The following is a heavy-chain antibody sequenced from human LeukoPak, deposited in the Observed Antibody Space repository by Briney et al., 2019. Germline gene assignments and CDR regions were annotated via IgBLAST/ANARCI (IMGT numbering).Heavy chain of an antibody. V-gene: IGHV3-43*01. Sequence: GGSLRLSCAASGFTFDDYTMHWVRQAPGKGLEWVSLISWDGGSTYYADSVKGRFTISRDNSKNSLYLQMNSLRTEDTALYYCAKDIGDGYNYGIDYWGQGTLVTVTS. J-gene: IGHJ4*02. CDR3: AKDIGDGYNYGIDY. D-gene: IGHD5-24*01. CDR1: GFTFDDYT. CDR2: ISWDGGST.